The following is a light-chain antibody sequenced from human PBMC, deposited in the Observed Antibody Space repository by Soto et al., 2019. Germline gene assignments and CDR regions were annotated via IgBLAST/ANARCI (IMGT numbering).Light chain of an antibody. V-gene: IGKV1-39*01. Sequence: DIQMTQSPSSLSASVGDEVTITCRASQTIMTYLNWYQLKPGKPPRLLIYAASSLQSGVPSRFSGSGSGSDFTLTISNLQPEDFATYYCQQSYSIVWTFGQGTKVDIK. J-gene: IGKJ1*01. CDR1: QTIMTY. CDR3: QQSYSIVWT. CDR2: AAS.